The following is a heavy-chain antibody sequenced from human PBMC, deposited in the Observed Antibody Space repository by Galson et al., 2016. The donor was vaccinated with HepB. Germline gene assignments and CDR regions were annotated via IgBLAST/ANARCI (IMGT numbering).Heavy chain of an antibody. CDR1: GFTFRHYG. CDR2: ISRSGDST. CDR3: VQGSTEPAV. Sequence: SLRLSCAASGFTFRHYGMTWVRQAPGKGLEVVSGISRSGDSTDYADSVKGRFTISRDNSKNTLSLQMNSLTADDTAIYYCVQGSTEPAVWGKGTTVTVSS. D-gene: IGHD2-2*01. J-gene: IGHJ6*04. V-gene: IGHV3-23*01.